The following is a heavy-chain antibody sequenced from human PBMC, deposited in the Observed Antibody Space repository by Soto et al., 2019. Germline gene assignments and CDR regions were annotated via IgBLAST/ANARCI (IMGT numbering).Heavy chain of an antibody. CDR1: GYTFTSYG. CDR3: ARGPYVVVIANFFDY. Sequence: GASVKVSCKASGYTFTSYGISWVRQAPGQGLEWMGWISAYNGNTNYAQKLQGRVTMTTDTSTSTAYMELRSLRSDDTAVYYCARGPYVVVIANFFDYWGKGTLVTSPQ. CDR2: ISAYNGNT. V-gene: IGHV1-18*01. J-gene: IGHJ4*02. D-gene: IGHD2-21*01.